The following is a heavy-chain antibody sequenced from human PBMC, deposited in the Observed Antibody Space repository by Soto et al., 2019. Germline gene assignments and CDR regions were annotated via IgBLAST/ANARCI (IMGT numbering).Heavy chain of an antibody. J-gene: IGHJ5*02. CDR1: GDSISSYF. CDR2: VYSTEIA. Sequence: SETLSLTCTVAGDSISSYFWSWIRQPPGKGLEWIGYVYSTEIANYNPSLKSRVAMSIDTSKNQFSLKVRSVTAADTAVYYCARGSEAWFDPWGQGTLVTVSS. CDR3: ARGSEAWFDP. V-gene: IGHV4-59*01.